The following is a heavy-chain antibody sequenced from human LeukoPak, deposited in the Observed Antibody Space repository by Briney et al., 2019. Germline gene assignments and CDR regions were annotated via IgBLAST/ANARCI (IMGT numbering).Heavy chain of an antibody. D-gene: IGHD5-24*01. CDR3: ARGEMATVPFDY. Sequence: SETLSLTCAVYGGSLSGYYWSWIRQPPGKGLEWIGEINHSGSTNYNPSLKSRVTISVDTSKNQFSLKLSSVTAADTAVYYCARGEMATVPFDYWGQGTLVTVSS. CDR2: INHSGST. CDR1: GGSLSGYY. V-gene: IGHV4-34*01. J-gene: IGHJ4*02.